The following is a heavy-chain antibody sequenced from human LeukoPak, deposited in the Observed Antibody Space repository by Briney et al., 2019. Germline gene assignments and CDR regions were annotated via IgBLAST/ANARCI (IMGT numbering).Heavy chain of an antibody. Sequence: PSETLSLTCAVYGGSFSGYYWSWIRQPPGKGLEGIGEINHSGSTHYHPSIKSRVTISVDTSNTQFSLNLTSVTAADTAVYYCARLYIGGYSRSTNYNCFHPWGQGTLVTVSS. D-gene: IGHD6-13*01. V-gene: IGHV4-34*01. CDR3: ARLYIGGYSRSTNYNCFHP. CDR2: INHSGST. CDR1: GGSFSGYY. J-gene: IGHJ5*02.